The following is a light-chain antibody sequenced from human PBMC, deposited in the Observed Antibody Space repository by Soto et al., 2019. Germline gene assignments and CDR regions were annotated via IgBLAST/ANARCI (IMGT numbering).Light chain of an antibody. CDR1: QAISSA. V-gene: IGKV1-13*02. Sequence: ANQLTQSPSSLSASVGDRVTITCRASQAISSALAWYQQKPGKPPKLLIYDASTLQSGVPSRFSGTASGTDFTLTINSLQPEDFATYYCQQSYSTPYTFGQGTKLEIK. CDR2: DAS. J-gene: IGKJ2*01. CDR3: QQSYSTPYT.